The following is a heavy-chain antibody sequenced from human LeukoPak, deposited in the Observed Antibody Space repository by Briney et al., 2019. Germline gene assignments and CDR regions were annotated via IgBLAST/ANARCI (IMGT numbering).Heavy chain of an antibody. CDR2: ISYDGSNK. D-gene: IGHD2-21*02. V-gene: IGHV3-30-3*01. Sequence: GGSLRLSCAASGFTFSSYAMHWVRQAPGKGLEWVAVISYDGSNKYYADSVKGRFTISRDNSKNTLYLQMNSLRAEDTAVYYCARPIVVVTAIPGGFDYWGQGTLVTVSS. CDR1: GFTFSSYA. J-gene: IGHJ4*02. CDR3: ARPIVVVTAIPGGFDY.